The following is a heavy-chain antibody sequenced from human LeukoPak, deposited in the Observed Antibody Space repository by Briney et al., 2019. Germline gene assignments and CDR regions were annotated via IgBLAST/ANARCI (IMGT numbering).Heavy chain of an antibody. J-gene: IGHJ6*02. Sequence: SETLSLTCTVSGGSISSGGYYWSWIRQPPGKGLEWIGEINHSGSTNYNPSLKSRVTISVDTSKNQFSLKLSSVTAADTAVYYCARGGAVWYYDSSGYYPTSYYYGMDVWGQGTTVTVSS. CDR1: GGSISSGGYY. D-gene: IGHD3-22*01. CDR2: INHSGST. V-gene: IGHV4-39*07. CDR3: ARGGAVWYYDSSGYYPTSYYYGMDV.